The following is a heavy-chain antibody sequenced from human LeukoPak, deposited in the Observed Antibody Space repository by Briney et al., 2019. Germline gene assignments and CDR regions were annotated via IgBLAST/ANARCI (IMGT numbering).Heavy chain of an antibody. CDR2: VIPILGIA. CDR3: ARDHVVVVAATLGDAFDI. CDR1: GGTFSSYA. Sequence: ASVKVSCTASGGTFSSYAISWVRQAPGQGLEWMGRVIPILGIANYAQKFQGRVTITADKSTSTAYMELSSLRSEDTAVYYCARDHVVVVAATLGDAFDIWGQGTMVTVSS. J-gene: IGHJ3*02. V-gene: IGHV1-69*04. D-gene: IGHD2-15*01.